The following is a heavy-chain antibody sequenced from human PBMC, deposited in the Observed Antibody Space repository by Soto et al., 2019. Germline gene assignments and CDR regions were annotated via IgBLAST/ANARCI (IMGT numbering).Heavy chain of an antibody. CDR2: ISSSGSTI. CDR1: GLTFSSYE. J-gene: IGHJ6*02. V-gene: IGHV3-48*03. CDR3: ARDVWFGGSYYYYGMDV. Sequence: PGGSLRLSCAASGLTFSSYEMNWVRQAPGKGLEWVSYISSSGSTIYYADSVKGRFTISRDNAKNSLYLQMNSLRAEDTAVYYCARDVWFGGSYYYYGMDVWGQGTTVTVSS. D-gene: IGHD3-16*01.